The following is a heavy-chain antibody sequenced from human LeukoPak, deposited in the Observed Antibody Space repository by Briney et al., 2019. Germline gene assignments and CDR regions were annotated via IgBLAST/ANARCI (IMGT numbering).Heavy chain of an antibody. Sequence: GGSLRLSCAASGFTVSSNYTSWVRQIPGKGLEWVSVIYSGGSTYYADSVKGRFTISRDNSKNTLYLQMNSLRAEDTAVYYCARAMGMGGYYYDYWGQGTLVTVSS. J-gene: IGHJ4*02. CDR3: ARAMGMGGYYYDY. D-gene: IGHD3-22*01. CDR1: GFTVSSNY. CDR2: IYSGGST. V-gene: IGHV3-53*01.